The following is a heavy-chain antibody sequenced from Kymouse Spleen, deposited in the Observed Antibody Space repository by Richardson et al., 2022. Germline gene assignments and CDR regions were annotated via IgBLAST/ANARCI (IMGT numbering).Heavy chain of an antibody. D-gene: IGHD1-14*01,IGHD1-20*01,IGHD1-26*01. CDR3: ARGRYLDV. J-gene: IGHJ6*02. CDR2: INHSGST. V-gene: IGHV4-34*01. CDR1: GGSFSGYY. Sequence: QVQLQQWGAGLLKPSETLSLTCAVYGGSFSGYYWSWIRQPPGKGLEWIGEINHSGSTNYNPSLKSRVTISVDTSKNQFSLKLSSVTAADTAVYYCARGRYLDVWGQGTTVTVSS.